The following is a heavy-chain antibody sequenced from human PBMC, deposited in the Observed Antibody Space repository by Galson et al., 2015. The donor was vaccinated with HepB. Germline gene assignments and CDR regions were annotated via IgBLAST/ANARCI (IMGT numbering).Heavy chain of an antibody. Sequence: SVKVSCKASGYTFINYGISWVRQAPGQGLEWMGWISGYNGNTNYAQKYQGRVTVTTDTATSTVYMELRSLRSDDTAVYYCARDLYYYDSRGYYAPDDPPKLDYWGQGTLVTVSS. CDR2: ISGYNGNT. CDR3: ARDLYYYDSRGYYAPDDPPKLDY. V-gene: IGHV1-18*04. J-gene: IGHJ4*02. D-gene: IGHD3-22*01. CDR1: GYTFINYG.